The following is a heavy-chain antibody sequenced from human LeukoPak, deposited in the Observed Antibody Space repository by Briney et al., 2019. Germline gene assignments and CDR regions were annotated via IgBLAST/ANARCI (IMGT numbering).Heavy chain of an antibody. CDR3: AKPDYYDSSGYEASFDY. D-gene: IGHD3-22*01. CDR1: GFTFSSNA. CDR2: ISGSGGST. Sequence: PGGSLRLSCAASGFTFSSNAMSWVRQAPGKGLEWVSAISGSGGSTYYADSVKGRFTISRDNSKNTLYLQMNSLRAEDTAVYYCAKPDYYDSSGYEASFDYWGQGTLVTVSS. J-gene: IGHJ4*02. V-gene: IGHV3-23*01.